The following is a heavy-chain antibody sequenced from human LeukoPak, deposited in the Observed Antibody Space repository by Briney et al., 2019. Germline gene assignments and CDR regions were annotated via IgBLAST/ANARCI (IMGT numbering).Heavy chain of an antibody. CDR1: GFTFSGYS. D-gene: IGHD1-1*01. Sequence: GGSLRLSCAASGFTFSGYSMNWVRQAPGKGLEWVSSISSSSGHIHYADSVKGRFTISRDNAKNSVYLQMNSLRAEDTAVYYCARVGTGGYYFDYWGQGTLVTVSS. J-gene: IGHJ4*02. CDR2: ISSSSGHI. V-gene: IGHV3-21*01. CDR3: ARVGTGGYYFDY.